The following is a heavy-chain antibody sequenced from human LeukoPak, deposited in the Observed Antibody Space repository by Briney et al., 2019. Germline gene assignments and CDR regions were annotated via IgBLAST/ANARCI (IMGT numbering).Heavy chain of an antibody. CDR3: ARGYTVTTLAFDI. V-gene: IGHV3-21*01. D-gene: IGHD4-11*01. Sequence: GGSLRLSCAASGFTFSSYSMNWVRQAPGKGLEWVSSISSSSSHIYTADSVKGRFTISRDNAKNSLYLQMNSLRAEDTAVYYCARGYTVTTLAFDIWGQGTMVTVSS. J-gene: IGHJ3*02. CDR2: ISSSSSHI. CDR1: GFTFSSYS.